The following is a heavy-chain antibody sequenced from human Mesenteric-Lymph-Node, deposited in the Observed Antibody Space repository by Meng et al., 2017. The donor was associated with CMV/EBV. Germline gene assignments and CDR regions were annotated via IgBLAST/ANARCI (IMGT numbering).Heavy chain of an antibody. Sequence: GESLKISCAASGFTFSNAWMSWVRQAPGKGLEWVGRIKSKTDGGTTDYAAPVKGRFTISRDDSKNTLYLQMNSLKTEDTAVYYCTTDRSITMIVGIDYWGQGTLVTVSS. CDR1: GFTFSNAW. D-gene: IGHD3-22*01. J-gene: IGHJ4*02. V-gene: IGHV3-15*01. CDR3: TTDRSITMIVGIDY. CDR2: IKSKTDGGTT.